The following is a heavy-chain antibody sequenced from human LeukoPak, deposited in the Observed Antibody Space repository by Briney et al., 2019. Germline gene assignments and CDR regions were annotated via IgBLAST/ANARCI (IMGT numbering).Heavy chain of an antibody. V-gene: IGHV4-34*01. J-gene: IGHJ4*02. CDR1: GGSFSGYY. Sequence: PSETLSLTCAVYGGSFSGYYWSWIRQPPGKGLEWLGEINHSGSTNYNPSLKSRVTISVDTSKNQFSLKLSSVTAADTAVYYRARGRIQLWSYYFDYWGQGTLVTVSS. CDR2: INHSGST. D-gene: IGHD5-18*01. CDR3: ARGRIQLWSYYFDY.